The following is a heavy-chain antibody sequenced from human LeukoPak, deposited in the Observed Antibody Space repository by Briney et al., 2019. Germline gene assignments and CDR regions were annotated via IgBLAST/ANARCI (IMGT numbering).Heavy chain of an antibody. V-gene: IGHV3-30*02. CDR3: AKGVTIFGVVTHYYYMDV. Sequence: GGSLRLSCAASGFTFSSYGMHWVRQAPGKGLEWVAFIRYDGSNKYYADSVKGRFAISRDNSKNTLYLQMSSLRAEDTAVYYCAKGVTIFGVVTHYYYMDVWGKGTTVTVSS. CDR1: GFTFSSYG. CDR2: IRYDGSNK. D-gene: IGHD3-3*01. J-gene: IGHJ6*03.